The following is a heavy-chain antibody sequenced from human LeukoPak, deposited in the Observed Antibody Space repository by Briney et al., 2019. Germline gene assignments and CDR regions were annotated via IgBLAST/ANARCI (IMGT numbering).Heavy chain of an antibody. CDR1: GFSVTNNY. V-gene: IGHV3-53*01. Sequence: PGGSLTLSCTVSGFSVTNNYMSWVRQAPGKGLEWVSVFYVGGATYYEDSVKGRFTISRDNSENTLYLQMKSLRAEDTAVYYCARGDGYNFFDYWGQGTLVTVSS. CDR3: ARGDGYNFFDY. D-gene: IGHD5-24*01. J-gene: IGHJ4*02. CDR2: FYVGGAT.